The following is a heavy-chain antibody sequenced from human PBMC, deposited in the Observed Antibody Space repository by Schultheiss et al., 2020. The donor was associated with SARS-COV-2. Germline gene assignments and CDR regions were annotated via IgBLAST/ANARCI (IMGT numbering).Heavy chain of an antibody. D-gene: IGHD4-17*01. CDR3: AHRHDYGDYVDY. CDR1: GFSLSNARMG. CDR2: IFSNDEK. Sequence: SGPTLVKPTQTLTLTCTVSGFSLSNARMGVSWIRQPPGKALEWLAHIFSNDEKSYSTSLKSRLTISKDTSKNQVVLTMTNMDPVDTATYYCAHRHDYGDYVDYWGQGTLVTVSS. V-gene: IGHV2-26*01. J-gene: IGHJ4*02.